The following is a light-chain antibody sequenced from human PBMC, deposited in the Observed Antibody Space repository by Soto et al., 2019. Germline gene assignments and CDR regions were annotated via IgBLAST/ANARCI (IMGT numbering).Light chain of an antibody. Sequence: DTVLTQSPTILSLSPGERATLSCRASPSVNSYLAWYQQKPGQAPRLLIYDASNRATGIPARFSGSGSGTDFTLTISSLEPEDSAVYYCQQRNNWPFTFGQGTRLEIK. CDR3: QQRNNWPFT. CDR2: DAS. CDR1: PSVNSY. J-gene: IGKJ5*01. V-gene: IGKV3-11*01.